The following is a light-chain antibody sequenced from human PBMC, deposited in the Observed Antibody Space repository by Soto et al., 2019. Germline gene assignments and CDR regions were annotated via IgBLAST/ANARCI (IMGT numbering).Light chain of an antibody. J-gene: IGLJ2*01. CDR1: SSNIGGNS. Sequence: QSVMTQPPSVSAAPGQKVTISCSGSSSNIGGNSVSWYQQLPGTAPKLLIYEVSQRPSGVPDRFSGSKSGNTASLTVSGLQLEDEADYYCSSFTGSDNPFGGGTKLTVL. CDR3: SSFTGSDNP. V-gene: IGLV2-8*01. CDR2: EVS.